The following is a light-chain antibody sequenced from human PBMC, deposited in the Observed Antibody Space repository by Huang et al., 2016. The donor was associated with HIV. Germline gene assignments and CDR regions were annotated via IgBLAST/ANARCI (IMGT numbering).Light chain of an antibody. Sequence: DIQMTQSPSSVPASVGDRVTITCRASQPITNWLAWYQQKPGKAPKLRIYAASTFHSGVPSRFSGSGSGTDFTLTISDLQPEDFATYYCQQANSFPLTFGGGTRVEIK. CDR3: QQANSFPLT. J-gene: IGKJ4*01. CDR2: AAS. V-gene: IGKV1-12*01. CDR1: QPITNW.